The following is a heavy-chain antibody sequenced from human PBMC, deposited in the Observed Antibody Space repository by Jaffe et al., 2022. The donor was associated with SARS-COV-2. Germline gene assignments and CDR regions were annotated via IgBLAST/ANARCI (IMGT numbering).Heavy chain of an antibody. D-gene: IGHD1-1*01. CDR1: GFIFSDYA. CDR3: AKDGFSHNGVYDAFDI. J-gene: IGHJ3*02. Sequence: EVYLLESGGGLVEPGGSLRLSCAASGFIFSDYAMYWVRQAPGEGLEWVSVINGGGHSPFYADSVKGRFTISRDDSLKTLYLQMNSLRADDTAVYYCAKDGFSHNGVYDAFDIWGQGTMVTVSS. V-gene: IGHV3-23*03. CDR2: INGGGHSP.